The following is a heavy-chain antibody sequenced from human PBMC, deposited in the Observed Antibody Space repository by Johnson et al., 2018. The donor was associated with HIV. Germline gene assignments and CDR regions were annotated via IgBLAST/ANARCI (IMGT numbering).Heavy chain of an antibody. CDR1: GFTFSASG. CDR3: AKDPGSGSYPGAFDI. D-gene: IGHD1-26*01. CDR2: IRSKANNYAT. V-gene: IGHV3-73*01. Sequence: VQVVESGGGLVQPGGSLKLSCAASGFTFSASGMHWVRQASGKGLEWVGHIRSKANNYATAYAAPVKGRFTISRDDSKNTAYLQMNSLRGEDTAVYYCAKDPGSGSYPGAFDIWGQGTMVTVSS. J-gene: IGHJ3*02.